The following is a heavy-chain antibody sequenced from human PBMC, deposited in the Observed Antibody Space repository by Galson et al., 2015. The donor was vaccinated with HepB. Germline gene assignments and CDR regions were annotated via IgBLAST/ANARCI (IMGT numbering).Heavy chain of an antibody. CDR2: IKDSGST. J-gene: IGHJ6*02. V-gene: IGHV4-34*01. CDR3: ARAIAVAGYYYYGMDV. CDR1: GGSLSGYY. D-gene: IGHD6-19*01. Sequence: ETLSLTCAVYGGSLSGYYWSWIRQPPGKGLEWIGEIKDSGSTNYNPSLKSRVTISVDTSKNQFSLKLSSVTAADTAVYYCARAIAVAGYYYYGMDVWGQGTTVTVSS.